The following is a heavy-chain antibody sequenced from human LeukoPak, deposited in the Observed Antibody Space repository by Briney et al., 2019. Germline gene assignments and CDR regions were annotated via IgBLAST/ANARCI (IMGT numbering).Heavy chain of an antibody. Sequence: SETLSLTCAVYGGSFSGYYWSWIRQPPGKGLEWIGEINHSGSTNYNPSLKSRVTISVDTSKNQFSLKLSSVTAADTAVYYCARHPMVYDAFDIWGQGTMVTVSS. J-gene: IGHJ3*02. V-gene: IGHV4-34*01. D-gene: IGHD2-8*01. CDR1: GGSFSGYY. CDR2: INHSGST. CDR3: ARHPMVYDAFDI.